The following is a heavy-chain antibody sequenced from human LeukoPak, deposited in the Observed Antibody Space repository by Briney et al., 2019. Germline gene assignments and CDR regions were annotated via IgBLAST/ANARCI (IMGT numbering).Heavy chain of an antibody. CDR2: TYYSGST. CDR1: GGSISSGGYY. D-gene: IGHD6-13*01. J-gene: IGHJ5*02. CDR3: ARATGGAAAADFDP. V-gene: IGHV4-31*03. Sequence: SQTLSLTCTVSGGSISSGGYYWSWIRQHPGKGLEWIGFTYYSGSTYYNPSLKSRVTISLDTSKNRFSLNLSSVTAADTAVYYCARATGGAAAADFDPWGQGTLVTVSS.